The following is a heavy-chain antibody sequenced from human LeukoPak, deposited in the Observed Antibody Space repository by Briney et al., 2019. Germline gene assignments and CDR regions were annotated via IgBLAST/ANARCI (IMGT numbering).Heavy chain of an antibody. V-gene: IGHV1-18*01. CDR2: ISAYNGNT. D-gene: IGHD3-22*01. CDR3: ASDSNYYDSSGYNELSY. Sequence: ASVKDSCKASGYTFTSYGISWVRQAPGQGLEWMGWISAYNGNTNYAQKLQGRVTMTTDTSTSTAYMELRSLRSDDTAVYYCASDSNYYDSSGYNELSYWGQGTLVTVSS. J-gene: IGHJ4*02. CDR1: GYTFTSYG.